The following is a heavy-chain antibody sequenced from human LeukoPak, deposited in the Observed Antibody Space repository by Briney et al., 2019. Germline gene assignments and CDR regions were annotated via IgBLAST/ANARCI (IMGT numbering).Heavy chain of an antibody. CDR3: ARDLDQYSGRYGGFGHDF. D-gene: IGHD1-26*01. Sequence: GGSLRLSCAASGFTFDNYAMNWVRQVPGKGLEWISLISWNSGTIGYADSVKGRFTISRDNANNFLYLQMNSLRAEDTALYYCARDLDQYSGRYGGFGHDFWGQGTLVTVSS. CDR2: ISWNSGTI. J-gene: IGHJ4*02. CDR1: GFTFDNYA. V-gene: IGHV3-9*01.